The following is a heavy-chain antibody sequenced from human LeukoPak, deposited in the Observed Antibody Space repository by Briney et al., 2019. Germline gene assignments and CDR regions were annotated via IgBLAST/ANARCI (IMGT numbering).Heavy chain of an antibody. D-gene: IGHD5-18*01. CDR1: GLTFSRYA. CDR2: ISESGSGT. J-gene: IGHJ4*02. Sequence: GGSLRLSCAVSGLTFSRYAMSWVRQAPVKGLEWVSAISESGSGTYYADSVKGRFTISRDNSKDTLSLQMNSLRAEDTAVYYCAKDIAQGYTFGSIEQDYWGQGTLVTVSS. CDR3: AKDIAQGYTFGSIEQDY. V-gene: IGHV3-23*01.